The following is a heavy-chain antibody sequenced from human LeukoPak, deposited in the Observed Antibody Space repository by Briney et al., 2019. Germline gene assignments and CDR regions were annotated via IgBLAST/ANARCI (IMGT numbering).Heavy chain of an antibody. V-gene: IGHV3-21*01. Sequence: GGSLRLSCAASGFTFSSYSMNWVRQAPGKGLEWVSSISSSSSYIYYADSVKGRFTISRDNAKNTLYLQMNSLRAEDTAVYYCARDFLPSGYYYDWFDPWGQGTLVTVSS. CDR1: GFTFSSYS. D-gene: IGHD3-22*01. J-gene: IGHJ5*02. CDR3: ARDFLPSGYYYDWFDP. CDR2: ISSSSSYI.